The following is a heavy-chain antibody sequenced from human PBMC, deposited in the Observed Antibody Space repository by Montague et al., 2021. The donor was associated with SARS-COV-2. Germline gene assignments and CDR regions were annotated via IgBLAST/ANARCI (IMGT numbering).Heavy chain of an antibody. CDR2: IDWDGDK. CDR1: GFSLSTSGMC. V-gene: IGHV2-70*11. CDR3: ARGPSDTCYYNGMDV. Sequence: PALVKPTQTLTLTCTFSGFSLSTSGMCMTWIRQPPGKALEWLARIDWDGDKYYNTSLKSRLTISKDTSKNLVVLTMTNMDPVDTATYYCARGPSDTCYYNGMDVWGQGTTVTVSS. J-gene: IGHJ6*02. D-gene: IGHD2-8*01.